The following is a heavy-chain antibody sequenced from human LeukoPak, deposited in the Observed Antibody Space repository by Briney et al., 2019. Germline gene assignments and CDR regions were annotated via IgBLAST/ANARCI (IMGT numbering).Heavy chain of an antibody. CDR3: AKFAGTWNYYYYMDV. J-gene: IGHJ6*03. D-gene: IGHD6-13*01. Sequence: GGSLRLSCAASGFTFSSYAMHWVRQAPGKGLEWVAVISYDGSNKYYADSVKGRFTISRDNSKNTLYLQMNSLRAEDTAVYYCAKFAGTWNYYYYMDVWGKGTTVTVSS. CDR1: GFTFSSYA. CDR2: ISYDGSNK. V-gene: IGHV3-30*07.